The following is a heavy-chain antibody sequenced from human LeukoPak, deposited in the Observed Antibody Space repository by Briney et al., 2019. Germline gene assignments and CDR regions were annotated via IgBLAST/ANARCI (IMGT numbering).Heavy chain of an antibody. D-gene: IGHD3-10*01. J-gene: IGHJ4*02. CDR3: ARDRPLDADDYYGFYYFDY. CDR1: GFTFSNYA. V-gene: IGHV3-30-3*01. CDR2: ISYDGSIK. Sequence: GGSLRLSCAASGFTFSNYAMHWVRQAPGKGLEWVAVISYDGSIKYYADSVKGRFTISRDNSKNTLYLQMNSLRAEDTAVYYCARDRPLDADDYYGFYYFDYWGQGTLVTVSS.